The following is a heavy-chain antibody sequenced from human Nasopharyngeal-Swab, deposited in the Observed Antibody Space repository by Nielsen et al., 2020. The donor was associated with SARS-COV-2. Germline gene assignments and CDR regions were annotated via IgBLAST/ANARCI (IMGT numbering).Heavy chain of an antibody. J-gene: IGHJ4*02. CDR1: GDSINSHF. CDR3: ARGAYLASAYLGSGE. D-gene: IGHD3-10*01. Sequence: SETLSLTCTVSGDSINSHFWSWIRQPPGKGLDWIGYISYGGSTNYNPSLRSRVTISRDLSKNQFSLNLSSVTAADTAVYFCARGAYLASAYLGSGEWGRGTLVTVSS. V-gene: IGHV4-59*11. CDR2: ISYGGST.